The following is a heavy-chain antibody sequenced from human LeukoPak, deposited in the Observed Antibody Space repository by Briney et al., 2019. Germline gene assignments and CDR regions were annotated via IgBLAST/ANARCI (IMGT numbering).Heavy chain of an antibody. CDR3: ATASYGSGSYYNRCWFDP. Sequence: ASVKVSCKFSGYTLTELSMHWVRQAPGKGLAWMGGFDPEDGETIYAQKFQGRVTMTEDTSTDTAYMELSSLRSEDTAVYYCATASYGSGSYYNRCWFDPWGQGTLVTVSS. CDR2: FDPEDGET. J-gene: IGHJ5*02. D-gene: IGHD3-10*01. V-gene: IGHV1-24*01. CDR1: GYTLTELS.